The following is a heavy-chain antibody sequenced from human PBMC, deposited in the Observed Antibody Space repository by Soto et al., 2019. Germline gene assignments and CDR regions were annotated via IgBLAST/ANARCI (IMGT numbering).Heavy chain of an antibody. J-gene: IGHJ4*01. Sequence: PGGSLRLSCAASGFTFSSYWMSWVRQAPGKGLEWVANIKQDGSEKYYVDSVKGRFTLSRDSAKNSLQLQMNSLRAEDTAIYFCARVAYGNGWIFDYWGRGTLVTVSS. CDR3: ARVAYGNGWIFDY. V-gene: IGHV3-7*04. CDR1: GFTFSSYW. D-gene: IGHD6-19*01. CDR2: IKQDGSEK.